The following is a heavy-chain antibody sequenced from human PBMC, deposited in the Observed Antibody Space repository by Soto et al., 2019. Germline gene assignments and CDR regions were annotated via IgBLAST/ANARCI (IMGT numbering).Heavy chain of an antibody. CDR3: AKSRGYYDFWSGYPRGEDV. Sequence: EVQLLESGGGLVQPGGSLRLSCAASGFTFSSYAMSWVRQAPGKGLEWVSAISGSGGSTYYADSVKGRFTISRDNSKNTLYLQMNSLRAEDTAVYYCAKSRGYYDFWSGYPRGEDVWGQGTTVTVSS. CDR2: ISGSGGST. V-gene: IGHV3-23*01. D-gene: IGHD3-3*01. J-gene: IGHJ6*02. CDR1: GFTFSSYA.